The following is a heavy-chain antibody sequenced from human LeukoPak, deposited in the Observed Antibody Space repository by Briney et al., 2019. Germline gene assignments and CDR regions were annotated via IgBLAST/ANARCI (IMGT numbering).Heavy chain of an antibody. Sequence: GGSLRLSCAASGFTFSNYWMSWVRQAPGKGLEWVASIKRDESDKLYVDSVKGRFTISRDNVKNSLCLQMNSLRAEDTAVYYCARGGYSYAGLFDYWGQGALVTVSS. J-gene: IGHJ4*02. CDR2: IKRDESDK. CDR1: GFTFSNYW. D-gene: IGHD5-18*01. V-gene: IGHV3-7*01. CDR3: ARGGYSYAGLFDY.